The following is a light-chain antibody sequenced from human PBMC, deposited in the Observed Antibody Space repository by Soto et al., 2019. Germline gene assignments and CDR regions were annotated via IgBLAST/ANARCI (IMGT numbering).Light chain of an antibody. CDR3: AAWDDGLNGWV. CDR1: SSNIGGNS. Sequence: QSVLTQPPSASGTPGQRVTISCSGSSSNIGGNSVNWYQQLPGTAPKLLFYNNNQRPSGVPDRFSGSKSGTSASLAISGLQSEDEADYYCAAWDDGLNGWVFGGGTKLTVL. V-gene: IGLV1-44*01. J-gene: IGLJ3*02. CDR2: NNN.